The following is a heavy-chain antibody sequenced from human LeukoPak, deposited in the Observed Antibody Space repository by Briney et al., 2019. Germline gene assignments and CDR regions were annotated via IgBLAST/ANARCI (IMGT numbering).Heavy chain of an antibody. J-gene: IGHJ4*02. Sequence: PSETLSLTCTVSGGSISSHYWSWVRQPPGKGLEWIGYIYYSGSTKYNPSLKSRVTISVDTSKNQFSLKLSSVTAADTAVYYCARVGGGQQLVASPLCYFDYWGQGTLVTVSS. CDR2: IYYSGST. V-gene: IGHV4-59*11. CDR3: ARVGGGQQLVASPLCYFDY. D-gene: IGHD6-13*01. CDR1: GGSISSHY.